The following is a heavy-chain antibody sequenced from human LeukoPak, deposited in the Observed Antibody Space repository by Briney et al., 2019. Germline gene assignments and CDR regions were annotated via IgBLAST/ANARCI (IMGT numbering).Heavy chain of an antibody. Sequence: SETLSLTCTVSGGSISSGSYYWSWIRQPAGKGLEWIGRIYTSGSTNYNPSLKSRVTISVDTFKNQFSLKLSSVTAADTAVYYCARSVKAIVGATIDYWGQGTLVTVSS. CDR1: GGSISSGSYY. V-gene: IGHV4-61*02. CDR2: IYTSGST. J-gene: IGHJ4*02. D-gene: IGHD1-26*01. CDR3: ARSVKAIVGATIDY.